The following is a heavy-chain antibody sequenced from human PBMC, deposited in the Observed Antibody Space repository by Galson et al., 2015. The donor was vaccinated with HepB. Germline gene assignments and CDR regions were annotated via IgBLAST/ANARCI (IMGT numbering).Heavy chain of an antibody. CDR3: TTASF. CDR2: IKSNTDGGTI. V-gene: IGHV3-15*01. Sequence: SLRLSCAASGFTFTNAWMNWVRQAPGKGLEWVGGIKSNTDGGTIDYATFVKGRFIISRDDSKNTVYLRMNSLETEDTAVFYCTTASFWGPGTLVTVSS. D-gene: IGHD3-16*02. CDR1: GFTFTNAW. J-gene: IGHJ4*02.